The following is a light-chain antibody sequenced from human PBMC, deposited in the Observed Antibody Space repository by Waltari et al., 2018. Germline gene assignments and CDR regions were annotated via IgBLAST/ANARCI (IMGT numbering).Light chain of an antibody. CDR1: PSVGYN. CDR2: GAS. J-gene: IGKJ5*01. Sequence: EVVMTQSPATLSVSPGQRVLRSCRASPSVGYNLAWFQQQPGQAPRLLIYGASTRATDIPDRFSGSGSGTAFTLTISSLQSEDFANYYCQQYNNWQITFGQGTRLDLK. CDR3: QQYNNWQIT. V-gene: IGKV3-15*01.